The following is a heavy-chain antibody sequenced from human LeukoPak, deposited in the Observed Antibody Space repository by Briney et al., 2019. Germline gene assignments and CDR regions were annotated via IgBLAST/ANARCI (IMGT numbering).Heavy chain of an antibody. J-gene: IGHJ4*02. D-gene: IGHD3-10*01. Sequence: SETLSLTCTVSGYSISSGYHWGWIRQPPGKGLEWIGSIYHSGSTYYNLSLKSRVTISVDTSKNQFSLKLRSVTAADTALYYCARHYYGSGSYSDYWGQGTLVTVRS. CDR3: ARHYYGSGSYSDY. CDR2: IYHSGST. V-gene: IGHV4-38-2*02. CDR1: GYSISSGYH.